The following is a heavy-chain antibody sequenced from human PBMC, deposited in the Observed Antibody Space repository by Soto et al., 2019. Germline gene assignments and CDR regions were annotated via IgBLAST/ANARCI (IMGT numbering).Heavy chain of an antibody. CDR2: IYHSGST. J-gene: IGHJ6*02. V-gene: IGHV4-30-2*01. CDR3: ASHHYYYYYGMDV. CDR1: GGSISSGGYS. Sequence: ASETLSLTCAVSGGSISSGGYSWSWIRQAPGKGLEWIGYIYHSGSTYYKPSLKSRVTISVDRSKNQFSLKLSSVTAADSAVYSCASHHYYYYYGMDVWGQGTTVTVSS.